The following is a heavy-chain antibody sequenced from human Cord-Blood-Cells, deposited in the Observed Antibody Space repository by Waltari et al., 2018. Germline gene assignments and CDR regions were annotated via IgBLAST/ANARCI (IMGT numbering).Heavy chain of an antibody. D-gene: IGHD6-6*01. CDR3: ARDAASSSSGGFDY. CDR2: IKPNSGGT. J-gene: IGHJ4*02. CDR1: GYTFTGYY. Sequence: QVQLVQSGAEVKKPGASVKVSCKASGYTFTGYYMHWVRQAPGQGLEWRGWIKPNSGGTNDAQKFQGGVTMTRDTSISTAYMELSRLRSDDTAVYYCARDAASSSSGGFDYWGQGTLVTVSS. V-gene: IGHV1-2*02.